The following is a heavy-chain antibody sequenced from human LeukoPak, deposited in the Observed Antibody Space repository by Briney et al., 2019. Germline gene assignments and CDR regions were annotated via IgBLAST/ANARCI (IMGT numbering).Heavy chain of an antibody. D-gene: IGHD1-26*01. Sequence: GASVKVSCKASGYTFTGYYMHWVRQAPGQGLEWIVWINPNSGGTNYAQKFQGRVTMTRDTSISTAYMELSRLRSDDTAVYYCAREPLVGATISDYWGQGTLVTVSS. CDR2: INPNSGGT. CDR1: GYTFTGYY. V-gene: IGHV1-2*02. J-gene: IGHJ4*02. CDR3: AREPLVGATISDY.